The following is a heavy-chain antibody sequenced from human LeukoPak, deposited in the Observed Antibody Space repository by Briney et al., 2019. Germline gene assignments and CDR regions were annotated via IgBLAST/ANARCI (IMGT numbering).Heavy chain of an antibody. CDR3: AEGVVGATAGAFDI. Sequence: SETLSLTCTVSGGSISSSSYYWGWIRQPPGKGLEWIGSIYYSGSTYYNPSLKSRVTMSVDTSKNQFSLKLSSVTAADTAVYYCAEGVVGATAGAFDIWGQGTMVTVSS. CDR2: IYYSGST. J-gene: IGHJ3*02. D-gene: IGHD1-26*01. CDR1: GGSISSSSYY. V-gene: IGHV4-39*01.